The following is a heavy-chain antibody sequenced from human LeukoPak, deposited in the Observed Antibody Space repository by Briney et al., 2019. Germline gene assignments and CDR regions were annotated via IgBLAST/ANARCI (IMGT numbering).Heavy chain of an antibody. CDR1: GYSFTSYW. V-gene: IGHV5-51*01. Sequence: GESLKISCKGSGYSFTSYWIGWVRQMPGKGVEGMGIIYPGDSDTRYSPSFQGQVTISANKSISTAYLQWSSLKASDTAMYYCARHSSDSSGSRYYFDYWGQGTLVTVSS. J-gene: IGHJ4*02. CDR2: IYPGDSDT. CDR3: ARHSSDSSGSRYYFDY. D-gene: IGHD6-19*01.